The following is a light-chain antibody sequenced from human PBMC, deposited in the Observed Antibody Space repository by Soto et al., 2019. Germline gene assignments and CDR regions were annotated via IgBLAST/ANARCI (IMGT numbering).Light chain of an antibody. J-gene: IGKJ1*01. V-gene: IGKV3-20*01. CDR1: QSVSSSY. Sequence: EIVLTQSPGTLSLSPGERATLSCRASQSVSSSYLAWYQQKPGQAPRLLIYGASSRATAIPDRFSGSGSGTDFTLTISSLEPEDFAVDYCQQYGSSPPGTFGQGTKVEIK. CDR3: QQYGSSPPGT. CDR2: GAS.